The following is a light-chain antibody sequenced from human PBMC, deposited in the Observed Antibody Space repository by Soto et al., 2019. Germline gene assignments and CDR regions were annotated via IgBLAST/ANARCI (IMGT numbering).Light chain of an antibody. V-gene: IGKV1-17*01. CDR2: AAS. Sequence: DIQMTQSPSSLSASVGERVTITCRASQGIRNDLGWYQQKPGKAPKRLIYAASSLQSGVPSRFSAIGPGTEFTPTFASPQPENFATYNGQQHNSYPCPFGQGPRV. J-gene: IGKJ1*01. CDR1: QGIRND. CDR3: QQHNSYPCP.